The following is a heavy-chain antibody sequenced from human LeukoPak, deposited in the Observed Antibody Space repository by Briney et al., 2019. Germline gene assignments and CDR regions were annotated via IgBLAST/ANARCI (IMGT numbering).Heavy chain of an antibody. CDR1: GFTFSSYG. CDR3: ATCGGDCYNGDYFDY. V-gene: IGHV3-23*01. D-gene: IGHD2-21*02. CDR2: ISGSGDST. Sequence: PGGSLRLSCAASGFTFSSYGMSWVRQAPGKGLEWVSVISGSGDSTYYADSVKGRFTISRDNSKNTLFLQMNSLRVEDTAVYYCATCGGDCYNGDYFDYWAQGTLVTVFS. J-gene: IGHJ4*02.